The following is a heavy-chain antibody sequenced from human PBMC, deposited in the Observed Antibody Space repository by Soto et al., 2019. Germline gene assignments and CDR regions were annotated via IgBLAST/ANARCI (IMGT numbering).Heavy chain of an antibody. CDR2: IGVSGDTT. Sequence: EVQLLESGGGLVQPGGSLRRSCAASGFTFSSYAMSWVRQAPGKGLEWVSAIGVSGDTTYYADSVKGRFTISRDNSKNTLYLQMGSLRAEETAVYYCAKVRRFGELSSLYWGQGTLVTVSS. CDR1: GFTFSSYA. D-gene: IGHD3-10*01. J-gene: IGHJ4*02. CDR3: AKVRRFGELSSLY. V-gene: IGHV3-23*01.